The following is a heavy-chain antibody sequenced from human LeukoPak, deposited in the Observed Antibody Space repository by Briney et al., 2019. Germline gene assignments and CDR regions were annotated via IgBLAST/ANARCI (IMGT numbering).Heavy chain of an antibody. D-gene: IGHD2-15*01. J-gene: IGHJ4*02. CDR3: TRAGGDVVVVAATGY. Sequence: GGSLRLSCTASGFTFGDYAMSWFRQAPGKGLEWVGFIRSKAYGGTTEYAASVKGRFTISRDDSKSIAYLQMNSLKTEGAAVYYCTRAGGDVVVVAATGYWGQGTPVTVSS. V-gene: IGHV3-49*03. CDR2: IRSKAYGGTT. CDR1: GFTFGDYA.